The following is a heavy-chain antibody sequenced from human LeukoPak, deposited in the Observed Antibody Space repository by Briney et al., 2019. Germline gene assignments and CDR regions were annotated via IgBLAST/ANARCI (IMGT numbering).Heavy chain of an antibody. J-gene: IGHJ5*02. D-gene: IGHD3-3*01. CDR1: GFTFTSYG. CDR3: ARASWGYDFWSGYPNWFDP. V-gene: IGHV1-18*04. CDR2: MSAYNGDA. Sequence: ASVKVSCKASGFTFTSYGISWVRQAPGQGLEWMGWMSAYNGDANYVQKLQGRVSMTTDTSTSTAYMELRSLRSDDTAVYYCARASWGYDFWSGYPNWFDPWGQGTLVTVSS.